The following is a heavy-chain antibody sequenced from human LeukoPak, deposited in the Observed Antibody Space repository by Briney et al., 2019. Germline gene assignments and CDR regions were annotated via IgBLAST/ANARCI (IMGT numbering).Heavy chain of an antibody. D-gene: IGHD5-18*01. CDR1: GYTFTSYD. J-gene: IGHJ5*02. CDR3: ASTPRPGHSYGRRWFDP. CDR2: MNPNSGNT. Sequence: ASVKVSCKASGYTFTSYDINWVRQATGQGLEWMGWMNPNSGNTGYAQKFQGRVTMTRNTSISTAYMELSSLRSEDTAVYYCASTPRPGHSYGRRWFDPWGQGTLVTVSS. V-gene: IGHV1-8*01.